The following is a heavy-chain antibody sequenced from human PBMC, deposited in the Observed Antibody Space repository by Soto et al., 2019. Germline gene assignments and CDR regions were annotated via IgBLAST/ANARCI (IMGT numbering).Heavy chain of an antibody. D-gene: IGHD1-1*01. V-gene: IGHV3-30-3*01. CDR3: ARGTTTSAFSAMDV. J-gene: IGHJ6*02. Sequence: QVQLVESGGGVVQPGTSLRLSCAASGFTFSYHALNWVRQAPGKGLEWVAVISYDGDNKYIAESVKGRFTISRDNSKNTMSLQMNRLRAEDTAMYFCARGTTTSAFSAMDVWGQGTTVTVSS. CDR2: ISYDGDNK. CDR1: GFTFSYHA.